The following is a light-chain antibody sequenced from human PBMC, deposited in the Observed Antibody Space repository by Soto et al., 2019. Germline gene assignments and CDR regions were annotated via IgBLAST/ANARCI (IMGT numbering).Light chain of an antibody. CDR2: GAS. Sequence: EIVITQSPATLSVSPGEGATLSCRASQSVSINLAWYQQKPGQAPRLLIYGASSRATGIPARFSGSGSGTEFTLTISSLQSEDSAVYFCQQYNNWPRTFGQGTKV. V-gene: IGKV3-15*01. CDR3: QQYNNWPRT. J-gene: IGKJ1*01. CDR1: QSVSIN.